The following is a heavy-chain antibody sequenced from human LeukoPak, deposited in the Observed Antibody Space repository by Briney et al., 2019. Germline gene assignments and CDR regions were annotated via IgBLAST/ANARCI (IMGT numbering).Heavy chain of an antibody. V-gene: IGHV1-8*03. CDR2: INANSGNT. CDR1: GHTFTGYY. Sequence: ASVKVSCKASGHTFTGYYMHWVRQAPGQGLEWMGWINANSGNTGYAQKFQGRVTITRNTSISTAYMELSSLRSEDTAVNYCARGLRDAFDIWGQGTMVTVSS. J-gene: IGHJ3*02. CDR3: ARGLRDAFDI.